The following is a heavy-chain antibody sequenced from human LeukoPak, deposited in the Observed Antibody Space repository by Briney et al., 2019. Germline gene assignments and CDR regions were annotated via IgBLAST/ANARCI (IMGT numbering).Heavy chain of an antibody. Sequence: PGGSLRLSCAASGFTFSSYAMSWVRQAPGKGLEWVSAFSGRGGSTYYADSVKGRFTISRDNSKNTLYLQMNSLRAEDTAVYYCAKHGPDFGVDMDFRYYFDYWGQGTLVTVSS. CDR1: GFTFSSYA. D-gene: IGHD3-3*01. V-gene: IGHV3-23*01. CDR2: FSGRGGST. J-gene: IGHJ4*02. CDR3: AKHGPDFGVDMDFRYYFDY.